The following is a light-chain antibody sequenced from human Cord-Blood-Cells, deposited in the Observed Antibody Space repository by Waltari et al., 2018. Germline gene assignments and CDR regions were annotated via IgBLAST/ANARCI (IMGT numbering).Light chain of an antibody. Sequence: QSALTQPASVSGSPGQSITISCTGTSSDVGSYNLVSWYQQHPGKAPKLMISDVSKRPSGVSNRFSGSKSGNTASLTISGLQAEDEADYYCCSYAGSSTWVFGGGTKLTVL. CDR1: SSDVGSYNL. V-gene: IGLV2-23*02. CDR2: DVS. J-gene: IGLJ3*02. CDR3: CSYAGSSTWV.